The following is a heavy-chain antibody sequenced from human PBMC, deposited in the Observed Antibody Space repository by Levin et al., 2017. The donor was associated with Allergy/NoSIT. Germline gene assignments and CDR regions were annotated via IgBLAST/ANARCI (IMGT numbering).Heavy chain of an antibody. CDR1: GFTFSSYA. V-gene: IGHV3-30*04. J-gene: IGHJ6*02. CDR3: ARSIAYYEPNYYYYYGMDV. CDR2: ISYDGSNK. D-gene: IGHD3-22*01. Sequence: PGGSLRLSCAASGFTFSSYAMHWVRQAPGKGLEWVAVISYDGSNKYYADSVKGRFTISRDNSKNTLYLQMNSLRAEDTAVYYCARSIAYYEPNYYYYYGMDVWGQGTTVTVSS.